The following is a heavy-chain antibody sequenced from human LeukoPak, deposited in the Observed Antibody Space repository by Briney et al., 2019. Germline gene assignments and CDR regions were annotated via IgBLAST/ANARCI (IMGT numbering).Heavy chain of an antibody. D-gene: IGHD2-15*01. CDR3: ARVLRYCSGGNCYSGGLGYMDV. CDR1: GFTFSDYN. J-gene: IGHJ6*03. CDR2: ISRSGSAK. Sequence: PGGSLRLSCAASGFTFSDYNMRWIRQAPGKGLEWVSSISRSGSAKYYADSVKGRFTISRDNAKNSLFLQMNSLRAEDTAVYYCARVLRYCSGGNCYSGGLGYMDVWGKGTTVTISS. V-gene: IGHV3-11*01.